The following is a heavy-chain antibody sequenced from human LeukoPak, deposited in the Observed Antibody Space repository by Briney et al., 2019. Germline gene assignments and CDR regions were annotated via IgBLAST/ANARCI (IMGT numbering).Heavy chain of an antibody. CDR3: AKEVTRPNRAVAGLNY. D-gene: IGHD6-19*01. V-gene: IGHV3-30*18. CDR2: ISYDGSNK. CDR1: GFTFSAYG. J-gene: IGHJ4*02. Sequence: GGSLRLSCAASGFTFSAYGMHWVRQAPGKGLEWVAMISYDGSNKYYADSVKGRFTISRDNSKNTLYLQMNSLRAEDTAVYYCAKEVTRPNRAVAGLNYWGRGTLVTVSS.